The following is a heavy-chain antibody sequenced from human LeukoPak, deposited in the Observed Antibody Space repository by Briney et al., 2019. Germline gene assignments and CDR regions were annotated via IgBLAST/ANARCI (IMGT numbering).Heavy chain of an antibody. Sequence: GGSLRLSCAASGFTFSSYAMHWVRQAPGKGLEWVAVISYDGSNKYYADSVKGRFTISRDNSKNTLYLQMNSLRAEDTAVYYCARDLEQRFGRDYWGQGTLVTVPS. CDR2: ISYDGSNK. J-gene: IGHJ4*02. D-gene: IGHD6-25*01. CDR1: GFTFSSYA. CDR3: ARDLEQRFGRDY. V-gene: IGHV3-30-3*01.